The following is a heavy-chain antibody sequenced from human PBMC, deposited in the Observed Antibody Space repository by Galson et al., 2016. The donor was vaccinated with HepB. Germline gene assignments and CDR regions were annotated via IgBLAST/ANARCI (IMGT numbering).Heavy chain of an antibody. Sequence: QSGAEVTKPGESLRISCKGSGFTFTSYWIAWVRQMPGKGPEWMGFIYPDDSDARYSPSFQGQVTFSADKSISTAYLQWSSLKASATAMYYCARAEDALSGSYVYWGQGTLVTVSS. CDR1: GFTFTSYW. V-gene: IGHV5-51*01. CDR3: ARAEDALSGSYVY. J-gene: IGHJ4*02. D-gene: IGHD1-26*01. CDR2: IYPDDSDA.